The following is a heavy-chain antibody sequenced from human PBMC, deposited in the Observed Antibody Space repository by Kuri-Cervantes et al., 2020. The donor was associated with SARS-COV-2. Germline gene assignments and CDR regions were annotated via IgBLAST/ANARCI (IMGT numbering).Heavy chain of an antibody. CDR3: AKPPYSSKYYYYGMDV. V-gene: IGHV3-23*01. J-gene: IGHJ6*02. Sequence: GGSLRLSCAALGFIFSNYAMIWVRQTPGEGLEWVSTISDSGGTKYYADSVKGRFTISRDNSKNALYLQMNSLRAEDTAVYYCAKPPYSSKYYYYGMDVWGQGTTVTVSS. CDR1: GFIFSNYA. D-gene: IGHD4-11*01. CDR2: ISDSGGTK.